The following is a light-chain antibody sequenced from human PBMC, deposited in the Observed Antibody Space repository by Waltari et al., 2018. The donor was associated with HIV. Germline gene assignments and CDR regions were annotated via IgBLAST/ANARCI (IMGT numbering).Light chain of an antibody. CDR3: AAWDDSLSATV. Sequence: SVLTQPPSASGTPGQRVTISCSGSSSNIGSNYVYWYQQLPGTAPKLLIYMSDRRPSGVPDRFSESKSGTSASLAISGLRSEDEAEYYCAAWDDSLSATVFGGGTKLTVL. J-gene: IGLJ2*01. V-gene: IGLV1-47*01. CDR1: SSNIGSNY. CDR2: MSD.